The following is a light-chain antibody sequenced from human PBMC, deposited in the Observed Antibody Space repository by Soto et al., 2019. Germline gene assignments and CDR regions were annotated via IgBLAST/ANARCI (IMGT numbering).Light chain of an antibody. V-gene: IGLV1-47*01. Sequence: QLVLTQPPSASGTPGQGVTISCSGSTSNIESNYVYWYQQLPGTAPKLLIYRNNQRPSGVPDRFSGSKSGTSASLAISGLRSDDEADYFCATWDDSLNGFYVFGTGTKLTVL. J-gene: IGLJ1*01. CDR1: TSNIESNY. CDR3: ATWDDSLNGFYV. CDR2: RNN.